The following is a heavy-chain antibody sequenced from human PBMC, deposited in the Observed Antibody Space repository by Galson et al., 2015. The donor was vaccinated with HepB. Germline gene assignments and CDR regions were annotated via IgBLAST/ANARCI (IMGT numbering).Heavy chain of an antibody. D-gene: IGHD6-13*01. CDR2: ISSSSSTI. CDR3: ARFVCFEQQLPRGYGMDV. J-gene: IGHJ6*02. Sequence: SLRLACAASGCTFSSYSMNWVRQAPGKGLEWVSYISSSSSTIYYADSVKGRFTISRDNAKNSLYLQMNSLRAEDTAVYYCARFVCFEQQLPRGYGMDVWGQGTTVTVSS. V-gene: IGHV3-48*01. CDR1: GCTFSSYS.